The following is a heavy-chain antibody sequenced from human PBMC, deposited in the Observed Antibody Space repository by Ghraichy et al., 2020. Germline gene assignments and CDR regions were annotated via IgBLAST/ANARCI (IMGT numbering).Heavy chain of an antibody. Sequence: SQTLSLTCAISGDSVSSNTASWNWIRQSPSRGLEWLGSAYYRSKWYIDYALSVKSRVTINTDTSKNQLSLQVNSVTPEDTAVYYCERDKPHRPSPGNFDYWGQETLVTVSS. CDR2: AYYRSKWYI. CDR1: GDSVSSNTAS. CDR3: ERDKPHRPSPGNFDY. V-gene: IGHV6-1*01. J-gene: IGHJ4*02.